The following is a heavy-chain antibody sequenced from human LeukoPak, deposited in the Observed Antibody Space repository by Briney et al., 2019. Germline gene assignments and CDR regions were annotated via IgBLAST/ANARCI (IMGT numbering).Heavy chain of an antibody. V-gene: IGHV5-51*01. J-gene: IGHJ4*02. CDR3: ASLAGYSSSWYPNYFDY. Sequence: ESLKISCKGSGYNFTNYWIGWVRQMPGKGLEWMGIIYPGDSDTRYSPSFQGQVTFSADKSISTAYLQWSSLKASDTAMYYCASLAGYSSSWYPNYFDYWGQGTLVTVSS. CDR1: GYNFTNYW. CDR2: IYPGDSDT. D-gene: IGHD6-13*01.